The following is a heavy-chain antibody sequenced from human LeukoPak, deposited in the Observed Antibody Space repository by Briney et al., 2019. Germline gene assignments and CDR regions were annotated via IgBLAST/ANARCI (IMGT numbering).Heavy chain of an antibody. J-gene: IGHJ5*02. CDR1: GGSISSYY. V-gene: IGHV4-59*01. CDR3: ARVPVAADPTVGWFDP. D-gene: IGHD6-13*01. Sequence: SETLSLTCTVSGGSISSYYWSWIRQPPGKGLEWIGYIYYSGSTNYNPSLKSRVTISVDTSKNQFSLKLSSVTAADTAVYYCARVPVAADPTVGWFDPWGQGTLVTVSS. CDR2: IYYSGST.